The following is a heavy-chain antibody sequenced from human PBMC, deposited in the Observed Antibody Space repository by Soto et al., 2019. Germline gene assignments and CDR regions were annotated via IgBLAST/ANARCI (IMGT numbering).Heavy chain of an antibody. D-gene: IGHD3-10*01. CDR3: ARDRTGSTRNVIDV. Sequence: QVQLVESGGGVVHPGRSLRLSCAASGFTFSSYGMHWVRQAPGKGLEWVAVIWYDGSNKYYADSVKGRFTISRDNSKNTLYLQMNSLRAEDTAVYYCARDRTGSTRNVIDVWCQGTTVTVSS. V-gene: IGHV3-33*01. CDR2: IWYDGSNK. J-gene: IGHJ6*02. CDR1: GFTFSSYG.